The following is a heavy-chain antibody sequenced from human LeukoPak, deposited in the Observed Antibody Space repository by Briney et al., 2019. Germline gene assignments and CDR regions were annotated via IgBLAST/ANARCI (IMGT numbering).Heavy chain of an antibody. CDR2: IRYDGSNK. Sequence: GGSLRLSCAASGFTFSSYGMHWVRQAPGKGLEWVAVIRYDGSNKYYADSVKGRFTISRDNSKNTLYLQMNSLRAEDTAVYYCAKGVQYYDFWSGSDRFDYWGQGTLVTVSS. CDR3: AKGVQYYDFWSGSDRFDY. D-gene: IGHD3-3*01. V-gene: IGHV3-30*02. CDR1: GFTFSSYG. J-gene: IGHJ4*02.